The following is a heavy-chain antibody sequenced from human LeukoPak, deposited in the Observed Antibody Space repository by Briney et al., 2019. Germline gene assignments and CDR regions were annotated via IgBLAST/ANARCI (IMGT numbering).Heavy chain of an antibody. J-gene: IGHJ6*03. D-gene: IGHD5-24*01. V-gene: IGHV1-8*01. CDR2: MNPNSGNT. Sequence: ASVKVSCKASGYTFTSYDINWVRQATGQGLEWMGWMNPNSGNTGYAQKFQGRVTMTRNTSISTAYMELSSLRSEDTAVYYCARGDGNDYYYYMDVWGKGTTVTVSS. CDR1: GYTFTSYD. CDR3: ARGDGNDYYYYMDV.